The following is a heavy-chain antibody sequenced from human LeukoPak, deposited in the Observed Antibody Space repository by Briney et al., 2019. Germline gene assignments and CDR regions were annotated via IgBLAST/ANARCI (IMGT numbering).Heavy chain of an antibody. CDR3: ARVGYCTKGVCMNYDY. Sequence: ASVKVSCKASGYTFTAPYIHWMRQAPGQGLEWMGWINPNSGGTRYAQTFQGRITVTRDTSTSTAYMELSGLRDDDTAVYYCARVGYCTKGVCMNYDYWGQGALVTVSS. CDR2: INPNSGGT. V-gene: IGHV1-2*02. J-gene: IGHJ4*02. CDR1: GYTFTAPY. D-gene: IGHD2-8*01.